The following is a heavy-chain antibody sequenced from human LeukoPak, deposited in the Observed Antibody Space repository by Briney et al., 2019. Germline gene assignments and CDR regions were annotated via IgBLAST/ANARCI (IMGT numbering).Heavy chain of an antibody. J-gene: IGHJ1*01. V-gene: IGHV3-30*04. CDR3: ARAEYSSSWYGYFQH. Sequence: PGGSLRLSCAASGVTFSSYAIHWVRQAPGQALEWVAIISYDGRNEYYADSVKGRFTISRDNSKNTLYLQMYSLRPEDTAVYYCARAEYSSSWYGYFQHWGQGTLVTVSS. CDR1: GVTFSSYA. D-gene: IGHD6-13*01. CDR2: ISYDGRNE.